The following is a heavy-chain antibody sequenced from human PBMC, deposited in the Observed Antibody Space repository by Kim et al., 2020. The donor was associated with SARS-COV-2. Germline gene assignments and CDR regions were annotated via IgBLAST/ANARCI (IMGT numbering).Heavy chain of an antibody. CDR1: GFTFDDYA. J-gene: IGHJ6*02. CDR3: AGWSYYGMDV. V-gene: IGHV3-9*01. D-gene: IGHD6-19*01. CDR2: ITWNSGSI. Sequence: GGSLRLSCAASGFTFDDYAMEWVRQAPGKGLEWVAGITWNSGSIGYADSVKGRFAISRDNAKNSLYLQMNSLRTEDTALYYCAGWSYYGMDVWSQGTTVTVSS.